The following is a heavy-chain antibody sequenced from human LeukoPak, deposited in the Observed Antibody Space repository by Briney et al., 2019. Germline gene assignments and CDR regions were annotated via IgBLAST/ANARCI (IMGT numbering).Heavy chain of an antibody. V-gene: IGHV4-39*07. CDR2: IYYSGST. CDR1: GGSISSSSYY. D-gene: IGHD2-8*01. CDR3: AKGGHCTNGVCYRGKYWWFDP. J-gene: IGHJ5*02. Sequence: PSETLSLTCTVSGGSISSSSYYWGWIRQPPGKGLEWIGSIYYSGSTYYNPSLKSRVTISVDTSKNQFSLKLSSVTAADTAVYYCAKGGHCTNGVCYRGKYWWFDPWGQGTLVTVSS.